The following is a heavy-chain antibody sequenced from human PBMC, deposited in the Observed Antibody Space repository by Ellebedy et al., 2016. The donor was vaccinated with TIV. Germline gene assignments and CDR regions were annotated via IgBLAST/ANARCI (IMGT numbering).Heavy chain of an antibody. J-gene: IGHJ6*02. Sequence: ASVKVSXXVSGYTLTELSMHWVRQAPGKGLEWMGGFDPEDGETIYAQKFQGRVTMTEDTSTDTAYMELSSLRSEDTAVYYCARDEGGNIEQWLYYYGMDVWGQGTTVTVSS. V-gene: IGHV1-24*01. CDR1: GYTLTELS. CDR2: FDPEDGET. D-gene: IGHD6-19*01. CDR3: ARDEGGNIEQWLYYYGMDV.